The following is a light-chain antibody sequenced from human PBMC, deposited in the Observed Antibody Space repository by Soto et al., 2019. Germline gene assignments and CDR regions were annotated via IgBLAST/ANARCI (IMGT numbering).Light chain of an antibody. CDR3: PQYNNWPLT. CDR1: QSISSN. V-gene: IGKV3-15*01. Sequence: EIVMTQSPATLSVSPRERATLSCRASQSISSNLAWYQQKPGQAPRLLIYGASTRATGIPARFSGSGSGTEFTLSISSLQSEDFAVYYCPQYNNWPLTFGGGTKVEIK. J-gene: IGKJ4*01. CDR2: GAS.